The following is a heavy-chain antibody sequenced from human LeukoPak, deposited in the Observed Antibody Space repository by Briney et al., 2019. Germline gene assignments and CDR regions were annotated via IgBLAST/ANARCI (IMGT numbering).Heavy chain of an antibody. J-gene: IGHJ4*02. CDR3: ARSYGSGSYWPDRTY. V-gene: IGHV3-9*01. CDR1: GFTFDDYA. Sequence: PGGSLRLSCAASGFTFDDYAMHWVRQAPGKGLEWVSGISWNSGSIGYADSVKGRFTISRDNAKNSLYLQMNSLRAEDTALYYCARSYGSGSYWPDRTYWGQGTLVTVSS. D-gene: IGHD3-10*01. CDR2: ISWNSGSI.